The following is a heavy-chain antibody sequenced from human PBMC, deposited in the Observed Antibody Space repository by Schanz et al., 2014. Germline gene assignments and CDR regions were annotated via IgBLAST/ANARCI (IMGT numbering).Heavy chain of an antibody. CDR1: GFSFGNYG. D-gene: IGHD2-8*02. Sequence: EVQLVESGGGLIQPGGSLRLSCEASGFSFGNYGMSWVRQAPGKGLEWVSGFDAHDGRAYYADSAKGRFTISRDNSKSTLYVEMNSLRVEDTAVYYCAKTLFPGGTQTFGNWGRGTLVTVS. J-gene: IGHJ4*02. CDR2: FDAHDGRA. V-gene: IGHV3-23*04. CDR3: AKTLFPGGTQTFGN.